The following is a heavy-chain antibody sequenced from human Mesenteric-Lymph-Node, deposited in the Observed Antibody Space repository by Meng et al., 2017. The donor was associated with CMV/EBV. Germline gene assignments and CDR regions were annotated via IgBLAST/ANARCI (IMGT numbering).Heavy chain of an antibody. CDR2: INHAGST. Sequence: CNVYSGSFSGYWWAWIRPSPGKGLEWIGEINHAGSTNYNPSLGSRVTISVDTLRDRFSLKLSSVTAADTAVYYCAREPLGGSYYFDSWGQGTLVTVSS. CDR3: AREPLGGSYYFDS. D-gene: IGHD3-16*01. CDR1: SGSFSGYW. J-gene: IGHJ4*02. V-gene: IGHV4-34*01.